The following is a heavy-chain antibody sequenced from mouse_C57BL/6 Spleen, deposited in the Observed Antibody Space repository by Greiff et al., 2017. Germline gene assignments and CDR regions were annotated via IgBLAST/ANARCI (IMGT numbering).Heavy chain of an antibody. Sequence: EVHLVESGPGLVKPSQSLSLTCSVTGYSITSGYYWNWIRQFPGNKLEWMGYISYDGSNNYNPSLKNRISITRDTSKNQFFLKLNSVTTEDTATYYCARDSYPYAMDYWGQGTSVTVSS. J-gene: IGHJ4*01. CDR1: GYSITSGYY. CDR2: ISYDGSN. V-gene: IGHV3-6*01. D-gene: IGHD2-10*01. CDR3: ARDSYPYAMDY.